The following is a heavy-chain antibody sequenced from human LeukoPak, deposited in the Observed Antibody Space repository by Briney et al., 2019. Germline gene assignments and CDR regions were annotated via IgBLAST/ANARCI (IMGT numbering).Heavy chain of an antibody. CDR2: ISAYNGNT. CDR3: AGAGLVRDAFDV. D-gene: IGHD3/OR15-3a*01. J-gene: IGHJ3*01. V-gene: IGHV1-18*01. CDR1: GYTFTSSG. Sequence: ASVKVSCKASGYTFTSSGINWVRQAPGQGRERRGWISAYNGNTNYAQKLQGRVTMTTETSTTTAYMELRSLRSDDTAIYYCAGAGLVRDAFDVWGQGTLVTVAS.